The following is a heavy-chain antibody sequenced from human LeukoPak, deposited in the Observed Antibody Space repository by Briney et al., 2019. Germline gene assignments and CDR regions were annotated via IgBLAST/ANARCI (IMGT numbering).Heavy chain of an antibody. CDR1: GASISSGSYY. V-gene: IGHV4-61*02. D-gene: IGHD3-22*01. J-gene: IGHJ4*02. CDR3: ARQTYYYDSSGYYSQDYFDY. CDR2: IYTSGST. Sequence: ASETLSLTCTVSGASISSGSYYWSWIRQPAGKGLEWIGRIYTSGSTNYNPSLKSRVTISVDTSKNQFSLKLSSVTAADTAVYYCARQTYYYDSSGYYSQDYFDYWGQGTLVTVSS.